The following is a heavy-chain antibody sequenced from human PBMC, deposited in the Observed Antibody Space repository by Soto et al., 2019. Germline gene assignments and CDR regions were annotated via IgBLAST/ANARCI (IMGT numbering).Heavy chain of an antibody. V-gene: IGHV3-23*01. CDR1: GFTFSNYA. CDR2: ISGSGSST. D-gene: IGHD6-25*01. J-gene: IGHJ4*02. Sequence: GSLRLSCAASGFTFSNYAMIWVRQAPGKGLEWVSSISGSGSSTYHADSVKGRFTISRDNSENTLYLQMNSLRAEDTAVYYCGQRGGGAGWGQGTLVTVSS. CDR3: GQRGGGAG.